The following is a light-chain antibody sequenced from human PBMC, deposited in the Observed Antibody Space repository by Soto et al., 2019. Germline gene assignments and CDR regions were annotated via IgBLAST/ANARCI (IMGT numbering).Light chain of an antibody. Sequence: EIVLTQSPGTLSLSPGERATLSCRASKSVSSSYLAWYQQKPGQAPRLLISGASSRATGIPDRFSGSGSGTDFSLTISRLEPEDFAVYYCQQYDSSLYTFGQGTKLEIK. CDR1: KSVSSSY. J-gene: IGKJ2*01. CDR2: GAS. V-gene: IGKV3-20*01. CDR3: QQYDSSLYT.